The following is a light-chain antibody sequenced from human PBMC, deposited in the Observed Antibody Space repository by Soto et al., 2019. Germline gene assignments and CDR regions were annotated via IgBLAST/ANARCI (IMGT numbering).Light chain of an antibody. CDR3: QQYGSSGT. Sequence: EIVMTQSPATLSVSRGERATLSCRANQAISSNLAWYQQKPGQAPRLLIYGASTRATGIPDRFSGSGSGTDFTLTISRLEPEDFAVYYCQQYGSSGTFGQGTKVDIK. CDR2: GAS. J-gene: IGKJ1*01. V-gene: IGKV3-20*01. CDR1: QAISSN.